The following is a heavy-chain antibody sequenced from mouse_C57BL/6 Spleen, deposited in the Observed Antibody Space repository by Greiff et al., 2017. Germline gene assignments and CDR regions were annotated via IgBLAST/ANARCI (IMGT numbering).Heavy chain of an antibody. D-gene: IGHD2-2*01. CDR1: GYTFTSYW. CDR3: ARWLRREGFGY. Sequence: QVQLQQPGAELVKPGASVKLSCKASGYTFTSYWMQWVKQRPGQGLEWIGEIDPSDSYTNYNQKFKGKATLTVDTSSSTAYMQLSSLTSEDSAVYYCARWLRREGFGYWGQGTTLTVSS. CDR2: IDPSDSYT. V-gene: IGHV1-50*01. J-gene: IGHJ2*01.